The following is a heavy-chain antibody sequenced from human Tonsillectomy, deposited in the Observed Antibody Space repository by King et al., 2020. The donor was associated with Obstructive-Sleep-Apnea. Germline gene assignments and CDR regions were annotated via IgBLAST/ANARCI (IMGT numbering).Heavy chain of an antibody. CDR1: GFSLSASEVG. Sequence: ITLKESGPTLVKPTQTLTLTCTFSGFSLSASEVGVGWIRQPPGEALEWLALIYWDDDNRYSPSLKSRLTITKDTSKNQVVLIMTNMESVDTATYFCAHTLKERVTVYDAFDIWGQGTLVTVSS. V-gene: IGHV2-5*02. D-gene: IGHD2-21*02. CDR3: AHTLKERVTVYDAFDI. CDR2: IYWDDDN. J-gene: IGHJ3*02.